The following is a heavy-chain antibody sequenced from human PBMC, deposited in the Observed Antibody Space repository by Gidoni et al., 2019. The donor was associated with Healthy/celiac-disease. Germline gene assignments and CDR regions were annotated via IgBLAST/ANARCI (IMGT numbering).Heavy chain of an antibody. D-gene: IGHD3-10*01. CDR2: ISGSGGIT. CDR1: GCTFSSYA. V-gene: IGHV3-23*01. Sequence: EVQLLESGGGVVQPGGSLRLSCAAAGCTFSSYAISWLRQAPGKGLGWVSAISGSGGITYYAASVKGRFTISRDNSKTTLYLQMNSLRSEDTAVYYCAKVPGDRKADWYFDLWGRGTLVTVSS. CDR3: AKVPGDRKADWYFDL. J-gene: IGHJ2*01.